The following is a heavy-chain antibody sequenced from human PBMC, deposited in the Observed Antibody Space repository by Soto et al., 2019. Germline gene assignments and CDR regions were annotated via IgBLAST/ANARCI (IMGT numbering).Heavy chain of an antibody. J-gene: IGHJ4*02. CDR2: IIPIFDTT. CDR3: ARAPILVSVTLHENYFDS. V-gene: IGHV1-69*13. Sequence: ASEKVSWKASGGTFSNSGISWVRQAPGQGLEWMGGIIPIFDTTNYAQKLQGRITIIADESTNTVYMELSNLRSADTGVYYCARAPILVSVTLHENYFDSWGQGTLVTSPQ. CDR1: GGTFSNSG. D-gene: IGHD2-21*02.